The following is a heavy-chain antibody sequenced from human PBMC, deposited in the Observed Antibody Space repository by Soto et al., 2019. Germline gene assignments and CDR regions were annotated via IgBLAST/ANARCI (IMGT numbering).Heavy chain of an antibody. V-gene: IGHV4-39*01. CDR3: ARQSYSFGPSNCDY. D-gene: IGHD5-18*01. J-gene: IGHJ4*02. CDR2: ISYSGST. Sequence: QLQLQESGPGLVKPSETLSLTCTVSGGSISSRTYYSAWIRQPPGKGLEWIGSISYSGSTSHNMSLKSRTTISVDTSKNQFTLKLSSVTAADTAVYYCARQSYSFGPSNCDYWGQGTMVTVSS. CDR1: GGSISSRTYY.